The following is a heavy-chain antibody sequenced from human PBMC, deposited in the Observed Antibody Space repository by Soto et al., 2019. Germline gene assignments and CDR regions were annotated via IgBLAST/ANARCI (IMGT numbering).Heavy chain of an antibody. J-gene: IGHJ2*01. CDR3: ARRSWSFLGAAAGTWYFDL. CDR2: IYYSGST. CDR1: GGSISSGDYY. Sequence: PSETLSLTCTVSGGSISSGDYYWSWIRQPPGKGLEWIGYIYYSGSTYHNPSLKSRVTISVDTSKNQFSLKLSSVTAADTAVYYCARRSWSFLGAAAGTWYFDLWGRGTLVTVSS. D-gene: IGHD6-13*01. V-gene: IGHV4-30-4*01.